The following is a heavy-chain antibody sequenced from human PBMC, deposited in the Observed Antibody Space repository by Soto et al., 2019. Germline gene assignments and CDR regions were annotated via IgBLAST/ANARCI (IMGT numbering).Heavy chain of an antibody. Sequence: SETLSLTCAVSGGSISSSNWWSWVRQPPGKGLEWIGEIYHSGSTNYNPSLKSRVTISVDKSKNQFSLKLSSVTAADTAVYYCARTTIFGVVISYYYYYGMDVWGQGTTVTISS. CDR2: IYHSGST. CDR1: GGSISSSNW. CDR3: ARTTIFGVVISYYYYYGMDV. V-gene: IGHV4-4*02. D-gene: IGHD3-3*01. J-gene: IGHJ6*02.